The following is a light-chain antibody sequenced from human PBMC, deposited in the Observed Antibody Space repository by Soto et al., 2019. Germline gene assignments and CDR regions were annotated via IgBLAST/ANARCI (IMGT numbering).Light chain of an antibody. CDR1: QSISNGC. Sequence: EDVLRQSPGTLSLSPGQSATLSCRASQSISNGCFAWYQQKPGQAPRLLIFGSSDRATGIPDRFSGSGSGTDFTLTISRLEHEDFAVYYRQQYGSSPPYTFGQGTKLEIK. J-gene: IGKJ2*01. CDR2: GSS. CDR3: QQYGSSPPYT. V-gene: IGKV3-20*01.